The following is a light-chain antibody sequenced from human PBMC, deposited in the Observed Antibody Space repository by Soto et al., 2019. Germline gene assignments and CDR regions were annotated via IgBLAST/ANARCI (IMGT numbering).Light chain of an antibody. CDR1: QSVSRS. J-gene: IGKJ1*01. CDR3: QQYNNWPPWT. CDR2: GAS. V-gene: IGKV3-15*01. Sequence: EIVMTQSPATLSVYPGERATLSCRASQSVSRSLAWYQQKPGLAPRLLIYGASTRAPGIPARFSGSGSGTEFTLTISSLQSEDFAVYYCQQYNNWPPWTFGQGTKVDIK.